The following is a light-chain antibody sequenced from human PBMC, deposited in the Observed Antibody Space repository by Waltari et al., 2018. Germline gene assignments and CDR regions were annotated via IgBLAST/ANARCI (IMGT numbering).Light chain of an antibody. CDR3: QTGGHGTWV. CDR2: VNSDGSH. V-gene: IGLV4-69*01. Sequence: QLVLTQSPSASASLGASVKLTCTLSSGHSSNIVAWLQQQPEKGPRFLMKVNSDGSHSKGDDIPDRFSGSSSGAERYLTISSVKSEDEADYYCQTGGHGTWVFGGGTKLTVL. J-gene: IGLJ3*02. CDR1: SGHSSNI.